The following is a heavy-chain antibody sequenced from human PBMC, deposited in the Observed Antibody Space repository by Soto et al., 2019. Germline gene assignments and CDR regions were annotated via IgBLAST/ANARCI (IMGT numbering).Heavy chain of an antibody. CDR1: GGSISTYY. CDR3: AREASGAYKYFDL. V-gene: IGHV4-59*01. CDR2: IYYSGSS. D-gene: IGHD3-16*01. Sequence: QVQLQESGPGLVKPSETLSLTCSVSGGSISTYYWSWIRQPPGKGLEWIGYIYYSGSSSYNRSLKSRVTRSIDTSKNQFPLRLSSVTAADTAVYYCAREASGAYKYFDLWGQGTLVTVSS. J-gene: IGHJ4*02.